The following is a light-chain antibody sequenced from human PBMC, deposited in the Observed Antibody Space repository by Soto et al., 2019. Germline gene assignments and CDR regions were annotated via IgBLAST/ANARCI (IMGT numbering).Light chain of an antibody. CDR2: ENN. Sequence: NFMLTQPHSVSESPGKTLSISCTRSSGSIANNYVQWYQQRPGSAPTTVIYENNQRLSGVPDRFSGSTDGSSNSAALTISGLQTEDEADYYCQSYDSDFVVVGGGTKVTVL. CDR1: SGSIANNY. J-gene: IGLJ2*01. V-gene: IGLV6-57*04. CDR3: QSYDSDFVV.